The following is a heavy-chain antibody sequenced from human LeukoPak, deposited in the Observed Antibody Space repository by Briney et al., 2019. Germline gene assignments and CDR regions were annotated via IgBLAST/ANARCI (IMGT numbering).Heavy chain of an antibody. J-gene: IGHJ4*02. CDR2: IRSNTAYGGTT. CDR1: GFTFADHA. Sequence: GGSLRLSCTASGFTFADHAMSWVRQAPGKGLESVGFIRSNTAYGGTTEYAASVQGRFTISRDDSKSIAYLQMNSLKTEDTAVYYCSRYSGYSDYWGQGTLVTVSS. V-gene: IGHV3-49*04. D-gene: IGHD5-12*01. CDR3: SRYSGYSDY.